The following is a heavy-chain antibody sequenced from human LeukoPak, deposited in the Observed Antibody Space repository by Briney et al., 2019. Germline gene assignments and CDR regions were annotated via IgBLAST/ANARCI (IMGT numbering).Heavy chain of an antibody. CDR2: IYYSGRT. D-gene: IGHD3-22*01. J-gene: IGHJ4*02. CDR3: ASGTTKGYYYDSSGYYTK. CDR1: GGSINSYY. V-gene: IGHV4-59*12. Sequence: PSETLSLTCNVSGGSINSYYWGWFRQPPGKRLESIGYIYYSGRTTYNPSLKSRVTISVDTSTNQISLQLTSVTAADTAVYFCASGTTKGYYYDSSGYYTKWGQGTLVTVSS.